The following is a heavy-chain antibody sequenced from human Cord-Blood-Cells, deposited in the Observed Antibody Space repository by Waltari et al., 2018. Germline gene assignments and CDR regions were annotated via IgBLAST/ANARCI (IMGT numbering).Heavy chain of an antibody. CDR3: ARKVTYYDFWSGYWSAFDI. V-gene: IGHV1-8*03. CDR1: GYTFTSYD. Sequence: QVQLVQSGAEVKKPGASVKVSCKASGYTFTSYDIKWVRQATGQGLEWMGWMNPNSGNTGYAQKFQGRVTITRNTSISTAYMELSSLRSEDTAVYYCARKVTYYDFWSGYWSAFDIWGQGTMVTVSS. CDR2: MNPNSGNT. D-gene: IGHD3-3*01. J-gene: IGHJ3*02.